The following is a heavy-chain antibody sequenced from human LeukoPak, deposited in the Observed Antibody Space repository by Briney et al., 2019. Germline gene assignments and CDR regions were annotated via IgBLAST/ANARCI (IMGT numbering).Heavy chain of an antibody. CDR2: ISGSGGST. J-gene: IGHJ4*02. CDR3: ARDGDGDYVFSYYFDY. V-gene: IGHV3-23*01. Sequence: GGSLRLSCAASGFTFSSYAMSWVRQTPGKGLEWVSAISGSGGSTYYADSVKGRFTISRDNSKNTLYLQMSSLRAEDTAVYYCARDGDGDYVFSYYFDYWGQGTLVSVFS. CDR1: GFTFSSYA. D-gene: IGHD4-17*01.